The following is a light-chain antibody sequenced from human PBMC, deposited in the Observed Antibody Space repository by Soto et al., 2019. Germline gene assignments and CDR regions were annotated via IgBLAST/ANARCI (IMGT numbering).Light chain of an antibody. V-gene: IGKV3-20*01. J-gene: IGKJ1*01. CDR2: DAS. CDR1: QSIAKNY. Sequence: EIVLTQSPGTLSLSPGERATLSCRASQSIAKNYLAWYQQKPGQAPRLLFYDASSRATGIPDRFTGSGSGADFALTISRLEPEDFAVYYCQQCAYSPRTFGQGTKVEVK. CDR3: QQCAYSPRT.